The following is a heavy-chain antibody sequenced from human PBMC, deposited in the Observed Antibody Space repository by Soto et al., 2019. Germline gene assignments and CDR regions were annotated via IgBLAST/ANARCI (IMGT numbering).Heavy chain of an antibody. D-gene: IGHD2-15*01. Sequence: QVQLVQSGAEVKKPGSSMKVSCKASGGTFSSYTISWVRQAPGQGLEWMGRIIPILGIANYAQKFQGRVTITADKSTSTAYMELSSLRSEDTAVYYCARYPYCSGGSCYSGNYYYYMDVWGKGTTVTVSS. V-gene: IGHV1-69*02. CDR1: GGTFSSYT. CDR2: IIPILGIA. J-gene: IGHJ6*03. CDR3: ARYPYCSGGSCYSGNYYYYMDV.